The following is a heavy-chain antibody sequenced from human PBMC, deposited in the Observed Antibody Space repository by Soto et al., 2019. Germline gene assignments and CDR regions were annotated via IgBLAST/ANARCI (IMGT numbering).Heavy chain of an antibody. CDR3: ARGGVQDAFDI. CDR1: GVVVDRTY. J-gene: IGHJ3*02. D-gene: IGHD1-26*01. Sequence: EVQRLETGGGLIQPGGSLRRSCAASGVVVDRTYMTSVRQAPGKCLEWVSVSYSGGGTYYADSVEGRSTISRDTSKNTLHLQMNDLRSEDTALYDCARGGVQDAFDIWGQGTMVTVSS. CDR2: SYSGGGT. V-gene: IGHV3-53*02.